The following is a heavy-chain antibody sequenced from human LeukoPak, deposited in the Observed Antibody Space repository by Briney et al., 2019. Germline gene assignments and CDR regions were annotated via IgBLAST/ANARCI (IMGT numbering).Heavy chain of an antibody. V-gene: IGHV4-59*01. CDR3: ARVGRQAGHFDY. J-gene: IGHJ4*02. CDR2: IYYSGST. Sequence: KPSETLSLTCTVSGGSISSYYWSWIRQPPGKGLEWIGYIYYSGSTNYNPSLKSRVTVSVDTSKNQFSLKLSSVTAADTAVYYCARVGRQAGHFDYWGQGTLVTVSS. CDR1: GGSISSYY. D-gene: IGHD6-13*01.